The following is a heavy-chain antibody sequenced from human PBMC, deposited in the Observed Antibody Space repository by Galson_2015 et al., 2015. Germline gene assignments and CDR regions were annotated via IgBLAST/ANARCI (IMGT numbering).Heavy chain of an antibody. CDR2: IGLDGRAT. D-gene: IGHD4-17*01. V-gene: IGHV3-7*03. J-gene: IGHJ4*02. CDR1: RFTFSSWL. Sequence: SLRLSCAASRFTFSSWLMTWVRLAPGKGLEWVATIGLDGRATFYVDSVRGRFTISRDNAKNSLYLQMNSLRAEDTAVYYCAREREYDYGDYFDYWGQGTLVTVSS. CDR3: AREREYDYGDYFDY.